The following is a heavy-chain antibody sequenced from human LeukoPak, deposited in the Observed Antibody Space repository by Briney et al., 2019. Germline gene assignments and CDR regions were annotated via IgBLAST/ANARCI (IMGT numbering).Heavy chain of an antibody. CDR3: ARDGSIVGVTTHYYGIDV. J-gene: IGHJ6*02. D-gene: IGHD1-26*01. Sequence: ASVKVSCKASGYTFTSYYMHWVRQAPGQGLEWMGIINPSGGSTSYAQKFQGRVTMTRDTSTSTVYMELSSLRSEDTAVYYCARDGSIVGVTTHYYGIDVWGQGTTVTVSS. CDR1: GYTFTSYY. V-gene: IGHV1-46*01. CDR2: INPSGGST.